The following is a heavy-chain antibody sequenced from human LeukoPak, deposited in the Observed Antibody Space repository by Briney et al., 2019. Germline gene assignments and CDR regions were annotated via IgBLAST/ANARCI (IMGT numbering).Heavy chain of an antibody. D-gene: IGHD4-23*01. CDR3: ARDPGGKKFDY. CDR1: GGSISSYY. V-gene: IGHV4-59*01. J-gene: IGHJ4*02. Sequence: SETLSLTCTVSGGSISSYYWSWIRQPPGKGLEWIGYIYYSGSTNYNPSLKSRVTISVDTSKNQFSLKLSSVTAADTAVYYCARDPGGKKFDYWGQGTLVTVSS. CDR2: IYYSGST.